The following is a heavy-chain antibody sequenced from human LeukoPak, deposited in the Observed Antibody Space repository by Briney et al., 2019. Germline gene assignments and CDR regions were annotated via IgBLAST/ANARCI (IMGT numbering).Heavy chain of an antibody. V-gene: IGHV1-18*01. CDR1: GYTFTSYG. Sequence: ASVKVSCKASGYTFTSYGISWVRQAPGQGLECMGGIIPIFGTANYAQKLQGRVTMTTDTSTSTAYMELSSLRSDDTAVYYCARDDNYGIFVNVDYWGQGTLVTVSS. J-gene: IGHJ4*02. D-gene: IGHD4-11*01. CDR2: IIPIFGTA. CDR3: ARDDNYGIFVNVDY.